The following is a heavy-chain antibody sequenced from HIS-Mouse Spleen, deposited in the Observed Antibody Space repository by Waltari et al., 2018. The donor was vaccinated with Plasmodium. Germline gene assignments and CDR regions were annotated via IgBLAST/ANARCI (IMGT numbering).Heavy chain of an antibody. CDR2: INHSGST. Sequence: QVQLQQWGAGLLKPSETLSLTCAVYGGSFSGSYWSWIGQPPGKGLEWIGEINHSGSTNYNPSLKSRVTISVDTSKNQFSLKLSSVTAADTAVYYCARGQLGIDAFDIWGQGTMVTVSS. CDR3: ARGQLGIDAFDI. D-gene: IGHD7-27*01. CDR1: GGSFSGSY. J-gene: IGHJ3*02. V-gene: IGHV4-34*01.